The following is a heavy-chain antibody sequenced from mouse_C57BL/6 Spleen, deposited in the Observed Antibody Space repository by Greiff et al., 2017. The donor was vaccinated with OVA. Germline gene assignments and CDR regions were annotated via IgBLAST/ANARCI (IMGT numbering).Heavy chain of an antibody. CDR1: GFTFTDYY. CDR3: ARYIHYYYGSSFDY. D-gene: IGHD1-1*01. CDR2: IRNKANGYTT. V-gene: IGHV7-3*01. J-gene: IGHJ2*01. Sequence: EVMLVESGGGLVQPGGSLSLSCAASGFTFTDYYMSWVRQPPGKALEWLGFIRNKANGYTTEYSASVKGRFTISRDNSQSILYLQMNALRAEDSATYYCARYIHYYYGSSFDYWGQGTTLTVSS.